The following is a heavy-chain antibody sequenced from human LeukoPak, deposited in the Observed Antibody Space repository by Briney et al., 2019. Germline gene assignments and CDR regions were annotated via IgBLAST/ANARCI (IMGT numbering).Heavy chain of an antibody. CDR1: GFTFSSYS. Sequence: GGSLRLSCAASGFTFSSYSMNWVRQAPGKGLEWVSSISSSSSYIYYADSVKGRFTISRDNSKNTLYLQMNSPRAEDTAVYYCAKERNDYVWGSYRQGYYFDYWGQGTLVTVSS. V-gene: IGHV3-21*01. J-gene: IGHJ4*02. D-gene: IGHD3-16*02. CDR2: ISSSSSYI. CDR3: AKERNDYVWGSYRQGYYFDY.